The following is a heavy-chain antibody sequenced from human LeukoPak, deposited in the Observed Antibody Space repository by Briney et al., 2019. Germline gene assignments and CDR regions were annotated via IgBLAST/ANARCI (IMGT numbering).Heavy chain of an antibody. V-gene: IGHV4-4*07. J-gene: IGHJ4*02. CDR3: ARAPSSGATYFDY. CDR1: GGSISPYY. CDR2: VSSSGTP. Sequence: SETLSLTCTVSGGSISPYYWSWVRQPAGNGLEWIGRVSSSGTPHFNPSLESRVTMSVDTSKNRFSLKLISMTAADTAVYYCARAPSSGATYFDYWGQGTLVTVSS. D-gene: IGHD3-10*01.